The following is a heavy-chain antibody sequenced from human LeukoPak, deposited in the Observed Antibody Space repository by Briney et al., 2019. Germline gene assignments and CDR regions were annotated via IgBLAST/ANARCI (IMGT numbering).Heavy chain of an antibody. CDR2: ISCSGGST. CDR3: AKGTHITMIVVAGDY. Sequence: GGSLTLSCAASGFTLSSYAMSWVRQAPGKGLEWVSAISCSGGSTYYADSVKGRFTISRDKSKNTLYLQMNSLRAEDTAVYYCAKGTHITMIVVAGDYWGQGTLVTVSS. J-gene: IGHJ4*02. V-gene: IGHV3-23*01. D-gene: IGHD3-22*01. CDR1: GFTLSSYA.